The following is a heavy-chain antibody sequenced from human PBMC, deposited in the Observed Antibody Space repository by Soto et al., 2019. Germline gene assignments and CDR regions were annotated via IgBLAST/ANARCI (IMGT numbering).Heavy chain of an antibody. D-gene: IGHD3-9*01. J-gene: IGHJ4*02. CDR2: ISSNGGST. V-gene: IGHV3-64*01. CDR1: GFTFSSYA. Sequence: GGSLRLSCAASGFTFSSYAMHWVRQAPGKGLEYVSAISSNGGSTYYANSVKGRFTISRDNSKSTLYLQMGSLRAEDMAVYYCATLTKYDILTGFYPCWGQGTLVTVS. CDR3: ATLTKYDILTGFYPC.